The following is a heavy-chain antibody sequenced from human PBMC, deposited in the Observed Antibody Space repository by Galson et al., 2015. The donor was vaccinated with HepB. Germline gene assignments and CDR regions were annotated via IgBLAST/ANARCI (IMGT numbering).Heavy chain of an antibody. J-gene: IGHJ4*02. CDR2: ISSSSSTI. CDR1: GFTFSSYS. CDR3: ARDRGGFDSYGWFTYFDY. D-gene: IGHD5-18*01. V-gene: IGHV3-48*01. Sequence: SLRLSCAASGFTFSSYSMNWVRQAPGKGLEWVSYISSSSSTIYYADSVKGRFTISRDNAKNSLYLQMNSLRAEDTAVYYCARDRGGFDSYGWFTYFDYWGQGTLVTVSS.